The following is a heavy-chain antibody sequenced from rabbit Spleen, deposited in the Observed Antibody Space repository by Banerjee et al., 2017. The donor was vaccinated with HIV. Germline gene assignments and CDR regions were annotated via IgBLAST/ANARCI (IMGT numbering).Heavy chain of an antibody. CDR2: IDPVFGTT. Sequence: QSLEESGGDLVKPGASLTLTCTASGFSFSSSDWIYWVRQAPGKGLEWIGYIDPVFGTTYYASWAKGRFTISKTSSTTVTLQMTSLTAADTATYFCAREKSGSYGYDLWGPGT. CDR1: GFSFSSSDW. J-gene: IGHJ4*01. CDR3: AREKSGSYGYDL. V-gene: IGHV1S40*01. D-gene: IGHD6-1*01.